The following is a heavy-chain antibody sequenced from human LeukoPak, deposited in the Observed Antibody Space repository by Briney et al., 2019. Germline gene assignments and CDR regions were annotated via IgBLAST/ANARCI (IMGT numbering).Heavy chain of an antibody. Sequence: GGSLRLSCAASGFTFSSYSMNWVRQAPGKGLEWVSSISSSSSYIYYADSVKGRFTISRDNAKNSLYLQMNSLRAVDTAVYYCARDYDSSGYYPMFDYWGQGTLVTVSS. V-gene: IGHV3-21*01. CDR2: ISSSSSYI. D-gene: IGHD3-22*01. J-gene: IGHJ4*02. CDR1: GFTFSSYS. CDR3: ARDYDSSGYYPMFDY.